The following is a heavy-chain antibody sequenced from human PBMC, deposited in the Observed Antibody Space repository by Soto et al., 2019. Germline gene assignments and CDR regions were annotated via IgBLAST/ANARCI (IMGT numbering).Heavy chain of an antibody. Sequence: GGSLRLSCAASGFTFSSYWMSWVRQAPGKGLEWVANIKQDGSEKYYVDSVKGQFTISRDNAKNSLYLQMNSLRAEDTAVYYCARDGSNTYYYDSSGYHDAFDIWGQGTMVTVSS. V-gene: IGHV3-7*05. CDR2: IKQDGSEK. D-gene: IGHD3-22*01. CDR3: ARDGSNTYYYDSSGYHDAFDI. CDR1: GFTFSSYW. J-gene: IGHJ3*02.